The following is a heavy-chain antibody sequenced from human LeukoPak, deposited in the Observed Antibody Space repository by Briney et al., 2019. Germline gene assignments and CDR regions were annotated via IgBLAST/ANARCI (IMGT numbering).Heavy chain of an antibody. J-gene: IGHJ3*02. CDR1: GFTVSSNY. D-gene: IGHD6-19*01. V-gene: IGHV3-66*01. CDR3: ARDFGGSQWLPQGAFDI. Sequence: PGGSLRLSCAASGFTVSSNYMSWVRQAPGKGLEWVSVIYSGGSTYYADSVKGRFTISRDNSKNTLYLQMNSLRAEDTAVYYCARDFGGSQWLPQGAFDIWGQGTMVTVSS. CDR2: IYSGGST.